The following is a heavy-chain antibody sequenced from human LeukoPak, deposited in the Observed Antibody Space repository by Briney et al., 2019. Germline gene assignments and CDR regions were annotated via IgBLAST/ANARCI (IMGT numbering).Heavy chain of an antibody. CDR3: ARGYSNYPLYMDV. J-gene: IGHJ6*03. CDR1: GGSISSYY. D-gene: IGHD4-11*01. CDR2: IYYSGST. Sequence: PSETLSLTCTVSGGSISSYYWSWIRQPPGKGLEWIGYIYYSGSTNYNPFLKSRVTISVDTSKNQFSLKLSSVTAADTAVYYCARGYSNYPLYMDVWGKGTTVTVSS. V-gene: IGHV4-59*01.